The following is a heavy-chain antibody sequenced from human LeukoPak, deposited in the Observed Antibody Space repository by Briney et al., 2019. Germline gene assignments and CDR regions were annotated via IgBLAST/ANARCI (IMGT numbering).Heavy chain of an antibody. J-gene: IGHJ4*02. CDR1: GYTFTSYG. CDR2: ISAYNGNT. D-gene: IGHD5-18*01. V-gene: IGHV1-18*01. CDR3: ARLYSYGSPPDY. Sequence: ASVKVSCKASGYTFTSYGISWVRQAPGQGLEWMGWISAYNGNTNYAQKLQGRVTMTTDTSKSTAYLQLRRLRSHATAVHHCARLYSYGSPPDYWGQATLVTVSS.